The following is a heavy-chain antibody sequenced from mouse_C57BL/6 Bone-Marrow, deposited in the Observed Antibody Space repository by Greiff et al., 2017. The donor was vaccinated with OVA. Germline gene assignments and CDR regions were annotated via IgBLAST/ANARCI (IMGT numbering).Heavy chain of an antibody. CDR3: ARVTVPGYYAMDD. V-gene: IGHV1-72*01. D-gene: IGHD1-1*01. J-gene: IGHJ4*01. Sequence: VQLQQPGAELVKPGASVKLSCKASGYTFTSYWMHWVQQRPGRGLEWIGRIDPNSGGTKYNEKFKSKATLTVDKASSTAYMQLSSLTSEDSAVYYCARVTVPGYYAMDDWGQGTSVTVSS. CDR1: GYTFTSYW. CDR2: IDPNSGGT.